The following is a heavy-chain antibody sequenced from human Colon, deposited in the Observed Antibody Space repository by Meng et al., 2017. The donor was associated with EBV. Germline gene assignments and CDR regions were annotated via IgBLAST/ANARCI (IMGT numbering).Heavy chain of an antibody. CDR2: IYYSGST. CDR3: ASLYGDSSVWYLDL. D-gene: IGHD4-17*01. J-gene: IGHJ2*01. CDR1: GGSISSGDSY. V-gene: IGHV4-30-4*01. Sequence: QVQLQESGPGLVKPSXXXXXXCXVAGGSISSGDSYWSWIRQPPGKGLEWIGYIYYSGSTYYNPSLRSRITISVDTSKNQFSLRLRSVTAADTAVYYCASLYGDSSVWYLDLWGRGTLVTVSS.